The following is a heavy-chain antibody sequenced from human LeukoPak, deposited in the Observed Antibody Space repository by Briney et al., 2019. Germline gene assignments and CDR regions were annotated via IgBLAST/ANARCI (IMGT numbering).Heavy chain of an antibody. J-gene: IGHJ4*02. Sequence: SETLSLTCTVSGGSISSYYWSWIRQPAGKGLEWIGRIYTSGSTNYNPSLKGRVTMSVDTSKNQFSLKLSSVTAADTAVYYCARDSSMGSGWYPRPFDYWGQGTLVTVSS. V-gene: IGHV4-4*07. CDR3: ARDSSMGSGWYPRPFDY. D-gene: IGHD6-19*01. CDR1: GGSISSYY. CDR2: IYTSGST.